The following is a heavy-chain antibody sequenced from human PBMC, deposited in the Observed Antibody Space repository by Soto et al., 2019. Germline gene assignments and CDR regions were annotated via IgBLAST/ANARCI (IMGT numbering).Heavy chain of an antibody. CDR1: GYTFTGYY. D-gene: IGHD3-10*01. V-gene: IGHV1-2*02. CDR2: INPNSGGT. J-gene: IGHJ4*02. Sequence: ASVKVSCKASGYTFTGYYMHWVRQAPGQGLEWMGWINPNSGGTNYAQKFQGRVTMTRDTSISTAYLELSRLRSDDTAVYYCARRRITIVRGQGRPLLDYWGQGTLVTVSS. CDR3: ARRRITIVRGQGRPLLDY.